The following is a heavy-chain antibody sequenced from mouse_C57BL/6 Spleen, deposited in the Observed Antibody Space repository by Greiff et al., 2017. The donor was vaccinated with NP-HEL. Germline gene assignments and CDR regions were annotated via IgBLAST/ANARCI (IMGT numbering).Heavy chain of an antibody. CDR3: ARRGDEDFDY. Sequence: VQLQQSGPELVKPGASVKISCKASGYTFTDYYMNWVKQSHGKSLEWIGDINPNNGGTSYNQKFKGKATLTVDKSSSTAYMELRSLTSEDSAVYYCARRGDEDFDYWGQGTTLTVSS. V-gene: IGHV1-26*01. CDR2: INPNNGGT. CDR1: GYTFTDYY. J-gene: IGHJ2*01. D-gene: IGHD3-3*01.